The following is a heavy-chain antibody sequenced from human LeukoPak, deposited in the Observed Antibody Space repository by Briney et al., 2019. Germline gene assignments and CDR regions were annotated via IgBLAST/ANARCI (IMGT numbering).Heavy chain of an antibody. CDR1: GGSISSSGYH. CDR2: IDSSGTT. CDR3: TRRLSGSAWRDY. J-gene: IGHJ4*02. V-gene: IGHV4-39*01. D-gene: IGHD6-19*01. Sequence: PSESLSLTCTVSGGSISSSGYHWGWIRQPPGEGLEWIGNIDSSGTTYYSSSLKSRVTISVDTSKNQFSLNLSSVTAADTAVYYCTRRLSGSAWRDYWGQGTLVTVSS.